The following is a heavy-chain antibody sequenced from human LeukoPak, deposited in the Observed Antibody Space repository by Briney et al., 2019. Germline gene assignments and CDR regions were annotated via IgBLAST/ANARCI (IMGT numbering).Heavy chain of an antibody. CDR2: ISGSGGST. Sequence: GGSLRLSCAASGFTFRNYGMNWVRQAPGKGLEWVSVISGSGGSTYYADSVKGRFTISRDNSKNTLYLQMNSLRAEDTAVYYCARVYFDSSGYPTTDYFDYWGQGTLVTVSS. CDR3: ARVYFDSSGYPTTDYFDY. CDR1: GFTFRNYG. D-gene: IGHD3-22*01. V-gene: IGHV3-23*01. J-gene: IGHJ4*02.